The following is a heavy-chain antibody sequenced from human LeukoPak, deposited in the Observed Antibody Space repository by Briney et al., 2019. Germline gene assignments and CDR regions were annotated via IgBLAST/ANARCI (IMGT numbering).Heavy chain of an antibody. CDR3: ARDGYFDL. V-gene: IGHV1-18*01. CDR1: GYTFTTHG. Sequence: GASVKVSCKASGYTFTTHGIAWVRQAPGQGLEWMGWISAHNGNTNYAQSLQGRVTMTTDTSTNTAHMELMSLRYDATAVYYCARDGYFDLWGRGTLVTVSS. CDR2: ISAHNGNT. J-gene: IGHJ2*01.